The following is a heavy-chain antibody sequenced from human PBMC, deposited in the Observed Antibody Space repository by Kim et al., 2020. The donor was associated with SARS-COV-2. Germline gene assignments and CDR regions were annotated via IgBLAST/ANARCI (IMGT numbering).Heavy chain of an antibody. J-gene: IGHJ4*02. D-gene: IGHD3-10*01. CDR3: ARHKDVLLWFGEFDY. CDR1: GGSISSSSYY. Sequence: SETLSLTCTVSGGSISSSSYYWGWIRQPPGKGLEWIGSIYYSGSTYYNPSLKSRVTISVDTSKNQFSLKLSSVTAADTAVYYCARHKDVLLWFGEFDYWGQGTLVTVSS. CDR2: IYYSGST. V-gene: IGHV4-39*01.